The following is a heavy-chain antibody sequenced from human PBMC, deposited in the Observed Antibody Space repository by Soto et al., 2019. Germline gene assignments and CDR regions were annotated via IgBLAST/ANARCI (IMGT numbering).Heavy chain of an antibody. J-gene: IGHJ6*02. CDR1: GGTFSSYA. CDR2: IIPIFGTA. D-gene: IGHD2-15*01. CDR3: ARWDGGNVQDYYYYGMDV. V-gene: IGHV1-69*06. Sequence: QVQLVQSGAEVKKPGSSVKVSCKASGGTFSSYAISWVRQAPGQGLEWMGGIIPIFGTANYAQKFQGRVTITADKFTSTAYMELSSLRSEDTAVYYFARWDGGNVQDYYYYGMDVWGQGTTVTVSS.